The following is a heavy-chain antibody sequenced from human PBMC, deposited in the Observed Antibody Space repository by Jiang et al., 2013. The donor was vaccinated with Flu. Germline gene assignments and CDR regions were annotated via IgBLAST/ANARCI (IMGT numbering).Heavy chain of an antibody. V-gene: IGHV3-9*01. J-gene: IGHJ3*02. CDR1: GFTFDDYA. CDR3: AKDDGWELAISEAFDI. Sequence: QLVESGGGLVQPGRSLRLSCAASGFTFDDYAMHWVRQAPGKGLEWVSGISWNSGSIGYADSVKGRFTISRDNAKNSLYLQMNSLRAEDTALYYCAKDDGWELAISEAFDIWGQGTMVTVSS. CDR2: ISWNSGSI. D-gene: IGHD1-26*01.